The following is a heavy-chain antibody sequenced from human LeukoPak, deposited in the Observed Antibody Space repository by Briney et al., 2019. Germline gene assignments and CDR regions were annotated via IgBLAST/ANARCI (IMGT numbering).Heavy chain of an antibody. V-gene: IGHV5-51*01. CDR3: ARGITRFDY. CDR1: GYNFINFW. CDR2: IYPGDSNT. D-gene: IGHD1-14*01. Sequence: GESLKISCRVSGYNFINFWIGWVRQMPGKGLEWMGSIYPGDSNTKDSPSFRGQITISADKSISTAYLQWSSLKASDTAIYYCARGITRFDYWGQGTLVTVSS. J-gene: IGHJ4*02.